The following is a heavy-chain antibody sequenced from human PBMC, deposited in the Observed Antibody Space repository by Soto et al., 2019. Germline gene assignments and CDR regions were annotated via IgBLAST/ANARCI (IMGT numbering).Heavy chain of an antibody. CDR2: ISWNSNII. Sequence: EVQLVESGGDLVQPGRSLRLSCAASGFTFDDYAMHWVRRVPGKGLEWVSSISWNSNIIGYADSVKGRFTISRDNAKNSLYLQMNSLRPEDTALYYCAKGGPDGFCSGGRCYFDYLGQGTLVTVSS. V-gene: IGHV3-9*01. CDR1: GFTFDDYA. D-gene: IGHD2-15*01. CDR3: AKGGPDGFCSGGRCYFDY. J-gene: IGHJ4*02.